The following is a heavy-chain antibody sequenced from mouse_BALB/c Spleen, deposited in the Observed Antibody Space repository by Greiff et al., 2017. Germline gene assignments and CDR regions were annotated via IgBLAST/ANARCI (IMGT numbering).Heavy chain of an antibody. D-gene: IGHD2-4*01. Sequence: EVMLVESGGGFVEPGGSLKLSCATSGFTFSNYAMAWVRQTPEKRLEWVASISSGGSTYYPDSVKGRFTISRDNARNILYLQMSSLRSEDTAMYYCARAMITTRYFDVWGAGTTVTVSS. V-gene: IGHV5-6-5*01. J-gene: IGHJ1*01. CDR3: ARAMITTRYFDV. CDR2: ISSGGST. CDR1: GFTFSNYA.